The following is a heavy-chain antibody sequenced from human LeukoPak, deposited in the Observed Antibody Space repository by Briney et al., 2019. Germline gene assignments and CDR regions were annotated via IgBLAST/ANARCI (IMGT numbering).Heavy chain of an antibody. V-gene: IGHV1-69*05. D-gene: IGHD2-2*03. CDR3: AGGYCSSTSCHPYWYFDL. CDR1: GGTFSSYA. CDR2: IIPIFGTA. J-gene: IGHJ2*01. Sequence: SVKVSCKASGGTFSSYAISWVRQAPGQGLEWMGGIIPIFGTANYAQKFQGRVTITTDESTSTAYMELSSLRSEDTAVYYCAGGYCSSTSCHPYWYFDLWGRGTPVTVSS.